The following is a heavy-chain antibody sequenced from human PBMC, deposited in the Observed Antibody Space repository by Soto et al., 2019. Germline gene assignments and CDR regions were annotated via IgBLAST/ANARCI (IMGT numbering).Heavy chain of an antibody. V-gene: IGHV3-21*03. D-gene: IGHD3-22*01. CDR3: AREEYYYDSSGPKGSRFDI. J-gene: IGHJ3*02. CDR2: ITSSVTCI. Sequence: GGSLRLSCAASGFTFSRYSMNCVRQAPWKGLDWGSCITSSVTCIYYADSLKGRFTISRDNAKNSLYLEMNSLRAEDTDIYYCAREEYYYDSSGPKGSRFDIWGQATMVTVSS. CDR1: GFTFSRYS.